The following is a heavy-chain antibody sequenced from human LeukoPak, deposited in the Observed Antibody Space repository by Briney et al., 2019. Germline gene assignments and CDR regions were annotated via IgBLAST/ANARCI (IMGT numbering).Heavy chain of an antibody. CDR1: GGSITTNNYY. D-gene: IGHD3-22*01. V-gene: IGHV4-31*03. CDR2: IYSSGST. J-gene: IGHJ4*02. Sequence: SQTLSLTCTVSGGSITTNNYYWSWIRQHPGKGLEWIGYIYSSGSTFYSPSLKSRVTISVATSKNRFSLKLTSVTAADTAVYSCAREPYYYDTSGPHWGQGTLVTVSS. CDR3: AREPYYYDTSGPH.